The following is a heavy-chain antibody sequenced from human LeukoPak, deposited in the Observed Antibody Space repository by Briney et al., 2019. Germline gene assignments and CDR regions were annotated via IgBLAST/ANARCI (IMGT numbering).Heavy chain of an antibody. CDR3: ARDNATAVPGDFDY. Sequence: GASVKVSCKASGGTFSSYAISWVRQAPGQGLEWMGRIIPIFGIANYAQKFQGRVTITADKSTSTAYMELSSLRSEDTAVYYCARDNATAVPGDFDYWGQGTLVTVSS. CDR1: GGTFSSYA. D-gene: IGHD4-23*01. CDR2: IIPIFGIA. V-gene: IGHV1-69*04. J-gene: IGHJ4*02.